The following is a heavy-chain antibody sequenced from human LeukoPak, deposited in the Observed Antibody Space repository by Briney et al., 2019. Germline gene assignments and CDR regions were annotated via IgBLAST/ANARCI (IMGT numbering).Heavy chain of an antibody. D-gene: IGHD1-26*01. CDR2: MNPNSGNT. J-gene: IGHJ4*02. CDR3: ASTSMEVGATQFDY. CDR1: DYTFTSYD. Sequence: ASVKVSCKASDYTFTSYDINWVRQATGQGLEWMGWMNPNSGNTGYAQKFQGRVTMTTDTSTDTAYMELRSLRSDDTAVYFCASTSMEVGATQFDYWGQGTLVTVSS. V-gene: IGHV1-8*02.